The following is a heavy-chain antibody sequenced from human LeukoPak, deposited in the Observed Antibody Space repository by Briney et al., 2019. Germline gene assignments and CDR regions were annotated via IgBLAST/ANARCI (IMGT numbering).Heavy chain of an antibody. CDR3: ATRTMIVEGAFDI. V-gene: IGHV4-59*01. J-gene: IGHJ3*02. Sequence: PSETLSLTSSVSGDSTTSYYWGWIRQSPGKGPEWLGYVYKSGLFDYNSSLRGRVTMSIDRSKTQFSLRLRSVTAADTAVYYCATRTMIVEGAFDIWGQGTMVTVSS. D-gene: IGHD3-22*01. CDR1: GDSTTSYY. CDR2: VYKSGLF.